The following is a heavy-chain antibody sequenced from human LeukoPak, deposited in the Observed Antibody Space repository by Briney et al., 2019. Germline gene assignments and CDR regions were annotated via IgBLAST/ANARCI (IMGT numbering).Heavy chain of an antibody. CDR1: DDSITIYY. CDR3: ARDKWEPRYAFDI. J-gene: IGHJ3*02. CDR2: IDHTGIT. D-gene: IGHD1-26*01. V-gene: IGHV4-59*01. Sequence: SETLSLTCTVSDDSITIYYWTWIRQPPGKGLEWIGYIDHTGITNYNPSLSSRVTISRDTSKNHFSLELSSATAADTAVYYCARDKWEPRYAFDIWGQGTMVTVSS.